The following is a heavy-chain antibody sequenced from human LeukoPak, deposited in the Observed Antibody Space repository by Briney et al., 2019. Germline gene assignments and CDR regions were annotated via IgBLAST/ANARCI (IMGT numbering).Heavy chain of an antibody. CDR2: IYYSGST. CDR3: ARYDFWSGYYDY. J-gene: IGHJ4*02. CDR1: GGSISSYH. V-gene: IGHV4-59*01. Sequence: SETLSLTCTVSGGSISSYHWSWIRQPPGKGLEWIGYIYYSGSTNYNPSLKSRVTISVDTSKNQFSLKLSSVTAADTAVYYCARYDFWSGYYDYWGQGTLVTVSS. D-gene: IGHD3-3*01.